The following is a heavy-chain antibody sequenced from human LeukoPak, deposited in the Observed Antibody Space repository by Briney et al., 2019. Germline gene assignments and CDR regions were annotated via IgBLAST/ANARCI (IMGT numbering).Heavy chain of an antibody. J-gene: IGHJ3*01. D-gene: IGHD3-3*01. Sequence: GGSLRLSCAASGFTFDDYAMHWVRHAPGKGLEWVSGISWNSGSIGYADSVKGRFTISRDTSKNTLFLQMNSLRAEDTALYFCARRRSLRFDAFAVWGPGTVVTVSS. CDR3: ARRRSLRFDAFAV. CDR1: GFTFDDYA. V-gene: IGHV3-9*01. CDR2: ISWNSGSI.